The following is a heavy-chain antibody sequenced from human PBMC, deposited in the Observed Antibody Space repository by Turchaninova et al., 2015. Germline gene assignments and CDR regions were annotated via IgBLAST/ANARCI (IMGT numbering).Heavy chain of an antibody. D-gene: IGHD4-17*01. CDR3: ARTSTVTTWKAFDY. V-gene: IGHV2-5*02. Sequence: QITLKESGPTLVKPTQTLTLTCTFSGFSLTSSAVGVGWIRQPPGQALEWSAWVYWDDEKRYSPSQKSRLTIIRDTSRNQVVLTLTNVDPVDTATYSCARTSTVTTWKAFDYWGQGILVTVSS. CDR1: GFSLTSSAVG. CDR2: VYWDDEK. J-gene: IGHJ4*02.